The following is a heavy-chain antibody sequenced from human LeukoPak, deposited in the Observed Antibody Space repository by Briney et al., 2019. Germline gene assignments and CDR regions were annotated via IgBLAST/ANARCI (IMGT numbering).Heavy chain of an antibody. CDR3: ARDPRQGTMVRGVIISYMDV. CDR1: GFTFSSYS. V-gene: IGHV3-21*01. CDR2: ISSSSSYI. J-gene: IGHJ6*03. D-gene: IGHD3-10*01. Sequence: PGGSLRLSCAASGFTFSSYSMNWVRQAPGKGLEWVSSISSSSSYIYYADSVKGRFTISRDNAKNPLYLQMNSLRAEDTAVYYCARDPRQGTMVRGVIISYMDVWGKGTTVTVSS.